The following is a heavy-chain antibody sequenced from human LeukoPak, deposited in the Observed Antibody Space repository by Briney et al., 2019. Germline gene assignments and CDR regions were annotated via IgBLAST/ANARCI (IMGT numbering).Heavy chain of an antibody. V-gene: IGHV1-8*02. Sequence: ASVKVSCKASGYTFTSYDINWVRQATGQGLEWMGWMNPNSGNTGYAQKFQGRVTMTRNTSISTAYMELSSLRSDDTAVYYCARALGTGGWFDPWGQGTLVTVSS. CDR3: ARALGTGGWFDP. J-gene: IGHJ5*02. CDR1: GYTFTSYD. CDR2: MNPNSGNT. D-gene: IGHD7-27*01.